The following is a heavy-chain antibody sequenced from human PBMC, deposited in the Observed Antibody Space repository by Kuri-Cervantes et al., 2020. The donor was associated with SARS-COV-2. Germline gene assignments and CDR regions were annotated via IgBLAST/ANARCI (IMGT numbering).Heavy chain of an antibody. D-gene: IGHD2/OR15-2a*01. CDR1: GFTFSSYS. CDR3: ARGDFFDPRGSFQDAFDV. V-gene: IGHV3-7*04. CDR2: IKPDGSAK. J-gene: IGHJ3*01. Sequence: GGSLRLSCAASGFTFSSYSMNWVRQAPGKGLEWVANIKPDGSAKYYGDSVKGLFTTSRDNVKNSVFLQMNSLRVEDTAVYYCARGDFFDPRGSFQDAFDVWSRGTLVTVSS.